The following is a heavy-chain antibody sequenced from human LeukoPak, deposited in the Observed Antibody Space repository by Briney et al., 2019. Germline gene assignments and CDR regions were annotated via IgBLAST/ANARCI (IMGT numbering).Heavy chain of an antibody. CDR2: ISGSGGST. Sequence: GGSLRLSCAASGFTFSSYAMSWVRQAPGKGLEWVSAISGSGGSTYYADSVKGRITISRDNSKNTLYLQMNSLRAEDTAVYYCAKDSSSIVVVPAAIGHWFDPWGQGTLVTVSS. J-gene: IGHJ5*02. D-gene: IGHD2-2*01. V-gene: IGHV3-23*01. CDR1: GFTFSSYA. CDR3: AKDSSSIVVVPAAIGHWFDP.